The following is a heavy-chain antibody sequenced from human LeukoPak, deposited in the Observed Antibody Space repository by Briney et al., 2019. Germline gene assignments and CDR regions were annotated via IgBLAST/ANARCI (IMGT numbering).Heavy chain of an antibody. CDR3: AKDSSRPRVYGMDV. V-gene: IGHV3-30*18. CDR2: ISYDGSNK. J-gene: IGHJ6*02. D-gene: IGHD2-2*01. Sequence: GRSLRLSCAASGFTFGSYGMHWVRQAPGKGLEWVAVISYDGSNKYYADSVKGRFTISRDNSKNTLYLQMNSLRAEDTAVYYCAKDSSRPRVYGMDVWGQGTTVTVSS. CDR1: GFTFGSYG.